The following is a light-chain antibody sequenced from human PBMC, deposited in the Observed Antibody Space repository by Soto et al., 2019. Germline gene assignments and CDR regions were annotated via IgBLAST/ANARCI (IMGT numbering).Light chain of an antibody. J-gene: IGKJ4*01. CDR2: GAY. Sequence: EIVMTQSPATLSVSPGERATLSRRASQSVSSNLAWYQQKPGQAPRLLIYGAYTRATGITARFSGSGSGTEFTLTISSLQSEDFAVYYCQQYNNWPLTVGGVTKVEIK. CDR1: QSVSSN. CDR3: QQYNNWPLT. V-gene: IGKV3-15*01.